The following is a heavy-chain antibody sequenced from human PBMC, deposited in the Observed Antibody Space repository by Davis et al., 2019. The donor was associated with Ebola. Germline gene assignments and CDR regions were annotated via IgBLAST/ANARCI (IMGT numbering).Heavy chain of an antibody. Sequence: SVKVSCKASGGTFSSYAISWVRQAPGQGLEWMGGIIPIFGTANYAQKFQGRVTITADESTSTAYMELSSLRSEDTAVYYCARPLNWGSGNWFDPWGQGTLVTVSS. CDR2: IIPIFGTA. J-gene: IGHJ5*02. CDR1: GGTFSSYA. CDR3: ARPLNWGSGNWFDP. V-gene: IGHV1-69*13. D-gene: IGHD7-27*01.